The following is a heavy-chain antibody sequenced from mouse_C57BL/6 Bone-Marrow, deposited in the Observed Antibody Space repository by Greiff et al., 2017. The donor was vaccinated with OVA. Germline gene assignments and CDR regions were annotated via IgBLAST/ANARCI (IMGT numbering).Heavy chain of an antibody. V-gene: IGHV1-69*01. CDR2: IDPSDSYT. D-gene: IGHD2-3*01. CDR3: ARGSHDGYYLAWFAY. CDR1: GYTFTSYW. Sequence: QVQLKQPGAELVMPGASVKLSCKASGYTFTSYWMHWVKQRPGQGLEWIGEIDPSDSYTNYNQKFKGKSTLTVDKSSSTAYMQLSSLTSEDSAVYYCARGSHDGYYLAWFAYWGQGTLVTVSA. J-gene: IGHJ3*01.